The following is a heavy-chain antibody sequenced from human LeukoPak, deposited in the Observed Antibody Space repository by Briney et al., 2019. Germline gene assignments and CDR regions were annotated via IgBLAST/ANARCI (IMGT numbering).Heavy chain of an antibody. CDR2: IYYSGST. J-gene: IGHJ5*02. V-gene: IGHV4-59*01. Sequence: PSETLSLTCTVSGGSISSYYWRWIRQPPGKGLEWIGYIYYSGSTNYNPSLKSRVTISVATSKNQFSLKLSSVTAADTAVYYCARAGKDVRCLEYPSRFDPWGQGTLVTVSS. CDR1: GGSISSYY. CDR3: ARAGKDVRCLEYPSRFDP. D-gene: IGHD3-3*01.